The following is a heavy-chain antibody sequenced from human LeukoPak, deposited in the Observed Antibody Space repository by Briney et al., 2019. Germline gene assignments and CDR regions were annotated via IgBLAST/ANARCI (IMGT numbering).Heavy chain of an antibody. CDR3: ARGGGPLGY. V-gene: IGHV4-34*01. D-gene: IGHD3-16*01. J-gene: IGHJ4*02. CDR1: GGSFSGYY. Sequence: SETLSLTCAVYGGSFSGYYWSWIRQPPGKGLEWIGEINHSGSTNYNPSLKSRVTISVDTSKNQFSLKLSSVTAADTAVYYCARGGGPLGYWGQGTLVTVSS. CDR2: INHSGST.